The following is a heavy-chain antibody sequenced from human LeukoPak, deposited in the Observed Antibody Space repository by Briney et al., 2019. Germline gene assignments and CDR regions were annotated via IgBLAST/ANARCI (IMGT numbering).Heavy chain of an antibody. J-gene: IGHJ4*02. Sequence: GGSLRLSCAASGFTVSSNYMTWVRQAPGKGLERVSVIYSGGNTCYADSVKGRFTISRDNSKNTLYLQMNSLRAEDTAIYYCARDDVASVFDYWGQGTLVTVSS. CDR2: IYSGGNT. CDR3: ARDDVASVFDY. V-gene: IGHV3-66*01. CDR1: GFTVSSNY.